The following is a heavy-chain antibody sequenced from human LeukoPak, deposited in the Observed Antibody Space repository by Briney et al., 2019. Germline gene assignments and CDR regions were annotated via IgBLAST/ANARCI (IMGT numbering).Heavy chain of an antibody. D-gene: IGHD5-12*01. CDR2: INHSGST. CDR3: ARDGRSGYEDL. J-gene: IGHJ5*02. V-gene: IGHV4-39*07. Sequence: KSSETLSLTCTVSGGSISSSSYYWRWIRQPPGKGLEWIGEINHSGSTNYNPSLKSRVTISVDTSKNQFSLRLTSVTAADTAIYYCARDGRSGYEDLWGPGTLVTVSS. CDR1: GGSISSSSYY.